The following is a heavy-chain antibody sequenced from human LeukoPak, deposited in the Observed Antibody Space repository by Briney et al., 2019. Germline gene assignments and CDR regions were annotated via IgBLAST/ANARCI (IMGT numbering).Heavy chain of an antibody. CDR2: MNPNSGNT. J-gene: IGHJ4*02. CDR1: GYTFTSYD. CDR3: GRWGGTYYDYVWGSYRFDY. Sequence: ASVKVSCTASGYTFTSYDINWVRQATGQGLEWMGWMNPNSGNTGYAQKFQGRVTMTRNTSISTAYMELSSLRSEDTAVYYCGRWGGTYYDYVWGSYRFDYWGQGTLVTVSS. V-gene: IGHV1-8*01. D-gene: IGHD3-16*02.